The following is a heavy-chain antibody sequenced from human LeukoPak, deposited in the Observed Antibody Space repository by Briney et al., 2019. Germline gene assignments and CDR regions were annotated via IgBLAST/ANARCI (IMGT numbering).Heavy chain of an antibody. V-gene: IGHV1-8*02. Sequence: GASVKVSCKASGYTFTSYYMHWVRQAPGQGLEWMGWMNPNSGNTGYAQKFQGRVTLTRNTSISTAYMELSSLRSEDTAVYYCARKSTPSSGWTPFDYWGQGTLVTVSS. D-gene: IGHD6-19*01. CDR1: GYTFTSYY. CDR2: MNPNSGNT. J-gene: IGHJ4*02. CDR3: ARKSTPSSGWTPFDY.